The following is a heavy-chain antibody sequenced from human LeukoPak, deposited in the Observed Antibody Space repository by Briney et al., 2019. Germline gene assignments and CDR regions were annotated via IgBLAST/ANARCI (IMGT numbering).Heavy chain of an antibody. Sequence: GESLKISCKASGYSLGSYWISWVRQMPGKGLEYMGRIDPSDSYTNFSPSFQGHVTISADKSISTAYLQWSSLKASDTAMYYCAGSVSYGSGSYSLYWGQGTLVTVSS. CDR3: AGSVSYGSGSYSLY. CDR1: GYSLGSYW. D-gene: IGHD3-10*01. J-gene: IGHJ4*02. CDR2: IDPSDSYT. V-gene: IGHV5-10-1*01.